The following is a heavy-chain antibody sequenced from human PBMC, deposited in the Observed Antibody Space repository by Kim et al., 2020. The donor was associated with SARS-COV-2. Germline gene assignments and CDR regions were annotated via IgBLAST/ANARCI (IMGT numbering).Heavy chain of an antibody. Sequence: ASVKVSCKASGYTFTSYDINWVRQATGQGLEWMGWMNPNSGNTGYAQKFQGRVTMTRNTSISTAYMELSSLRSEDTAVYYCARGVSKYNWKSYAFDIWGQGTMVTVSS. V-gene: IGHV1-8*01. CDR1: GYTFTSYD. CDR3: ARGVSKYNWKSYAFDI. J-gene: IGHJ3*02. D-gene: IGHD1-20*01. CDR2: MNPNSGNT.